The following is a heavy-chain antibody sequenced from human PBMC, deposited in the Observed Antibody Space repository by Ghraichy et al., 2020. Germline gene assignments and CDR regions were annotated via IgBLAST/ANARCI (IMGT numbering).Heavy chain of an antibody. Sequence: SETLSLTCTVSGVSINSGGYYWSWIRPHPGKGLEWIAYIKYSGSTYYNPSLESRITLSPDTSKNQFSLHLSSVTAADTAVYYCARLVDGRVYFDLWGRGT. CDR2: IKYSGST. V-gene: IGHV4-31*03. J-gene: IGHJ2*01. CDR3: ARLVDGRVYFDL. D-gene: IGHD3-9*01. CDR1: GVSINSGGYY.